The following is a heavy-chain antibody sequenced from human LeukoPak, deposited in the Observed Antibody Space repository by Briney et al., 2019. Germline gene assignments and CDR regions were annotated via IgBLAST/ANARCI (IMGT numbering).Heavy chain of an antibody. J-gene: IGHJ6*04. V-gene: IGHV3-23*01. CDR1: GFTFSSYA. D-gene: IGHD2-2*01. Sequence: GGSLRLSRAASGFTFSSYAMSGVRQAPGKGVEWVSAISGSGGSTYYAHSVKGGFTISRDNSKNPLYLQMNSLRAEDTAVYYCAKDAVGSRGTKYYYYGMDVWGKGTTVTVSS. CDR3: AKDAVGSRGTKYYYYGMDV. CDR2: ISGSGGST.